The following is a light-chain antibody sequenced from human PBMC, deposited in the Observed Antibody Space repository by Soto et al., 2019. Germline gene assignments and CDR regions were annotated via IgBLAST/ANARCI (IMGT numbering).Light chain of an antibody. V-gene: IGLV2-14*01. Sequence: QSVLTQPASVSGSPGQSITISCTGTSSDVGGYNYVSWYQQHPGKAPKLMIYEVSNRPSGVSNRFSGSKSDNTASLTISGLQAEDEADYYCSSYTSSIFYVFGTGTKVTVL. CDR1: SSDVGGYNY. CDR2: EVS. CDR3: SSYTSSIFYV. J-gene: IGLJ1*01.